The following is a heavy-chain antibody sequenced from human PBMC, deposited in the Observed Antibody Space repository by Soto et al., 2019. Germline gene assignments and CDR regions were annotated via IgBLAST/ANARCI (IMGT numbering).Heavy chain of an antibody. Sequence: GGSLRLSCATSGFPFTISWMHWVRQVPGKPLEWVSRITSDGSETIYADSVKGRFTISRDNAESTVYLQMNSLRAEDTGVYYCASWGAIASPAYDGSLAPYDYWGQGTLVTVSS. D-gene: IGHD3-16*01. CDR1: GFPFTISW. CDR2: ITSDGSET. V-gene: IGHV3-74*01. CDR3: ASWGAIASPAYDGSLAPYDY. J-gene: IGHJ4*02.